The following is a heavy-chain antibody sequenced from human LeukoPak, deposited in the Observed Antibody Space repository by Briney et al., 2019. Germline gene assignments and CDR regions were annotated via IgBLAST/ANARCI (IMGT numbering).Heavy chain of an antibody. CDR1: GFTFSDYY. D-gene: IGHD5-18*01. CDR2: ISSSGSTI. Sequence: GGSLRLSCAAFGFTFSDYYMSWIRQAPGKGLEWVSYISSSGSTIYYADSVKGRFTISRDNAKNSLYLQMNSLRAEDTAVYYCAREDTAMVTCDYWGQGTLVTVSS. CDR3: AREDTAMVTCDY. J-gene: IGHJ4*02. V-gene: IGHV3-11*01.